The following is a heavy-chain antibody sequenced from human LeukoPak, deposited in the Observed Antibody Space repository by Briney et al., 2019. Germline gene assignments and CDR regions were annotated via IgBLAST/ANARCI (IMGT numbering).Heavy chain of an antibody. J-gene: IGHJ4*02. Sequence: SETLSLTCTVSGGSISSYYWSWIRQPPGKGLEWIGYIYYSGSTNYNPSLTSRVTISVDTSKNQFSLKLSSVTAADTAVYYCASTYDFWSGYIIDYWGQGTLVTVSS. CDR3: ASTYDFWSGYIIDY. CDR1: GGSISSYY. V-gene: IGHV4-59*01. CDR2: IYYSGST. D-gene: IGHD3-3*01.